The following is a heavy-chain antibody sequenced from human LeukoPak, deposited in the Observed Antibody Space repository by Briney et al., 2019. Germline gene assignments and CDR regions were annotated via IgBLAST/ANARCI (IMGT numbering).Heavy chain of an antibody. CDR3: TTDPGGGDYD. CDR1: GFTFSNAW. J-gene: IGHJ4*02. D-gene: IGHD4-17*01. CDR2: IKSKIDGGTT. Sequence: PGGSLRLSCAASGFTFSNAWMNWVRQAPGKGLEWVGRIKSKIDGGTTDYAAPVKGGFTISRDDSKNTLYLQMNSLKTEDTAVYYCTTDPGGGDYDWGQGTLVTVSS. V-gene: IGHV3-15*07.